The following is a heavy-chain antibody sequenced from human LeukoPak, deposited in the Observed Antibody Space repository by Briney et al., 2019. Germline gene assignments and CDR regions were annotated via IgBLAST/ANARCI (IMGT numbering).Heavy chain of an antibody. D-gene: IGHD2-2*01. CDR2: INSDGSST. J-gene: IGHJ4*02. V-gene: IGHV3-74*01. CDR1: GFTFSSYW. CDR3: ARFYCSSTSCLEDY. Sequence: GGSLRLSCASSGFTFSSYWMDWVRQAPGKGLVWVSRINSDGSSTSYADSVKGRFTISRDNAKNTLYLQMNSLRAEDTAVYYCARFYCSSTSCLEDYWGQGTLVTVSS.